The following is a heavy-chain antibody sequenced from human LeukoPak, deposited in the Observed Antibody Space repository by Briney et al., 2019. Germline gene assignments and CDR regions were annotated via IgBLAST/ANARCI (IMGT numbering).Heavy chain of an antibody. D-gene: IGHD6-19*01. CDR3: VKDGLCPSVCPTKIDVAGYVDS. CDR1: GFTFSSFT. J-gene: IGHJ4*02. CDR2: INHNGGTT. V-gene: IGHV3-23*01. Sequence: GGSLRLSCAASGFTFSSFTMDWVRQAPGKGLEWVSIINHNGGTTYYTDSVKGRFTISRDNSNNTVYLQMNSLRAEDTAIYYCVKDGLCPSVCPTKIDVAGYVDSWGQGTLVTVSS.